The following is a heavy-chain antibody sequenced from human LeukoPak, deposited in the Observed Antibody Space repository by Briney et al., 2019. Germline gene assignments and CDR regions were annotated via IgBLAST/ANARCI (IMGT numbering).Heavy chain of an antibody. V-gene: IGHV1-46*01. J-gene: IGHJ5*02. CDR2: INPSGTGT. CDR1: GYTFIGHY. Sequence: ASVNVSCKASGYTFIGHYMHWVRQAPGQGLEWMGLINPSGTGTFYAQKFQGRVTMTRDTSTSTDYMELSSLRSEDTAIYYCARDNSYGDITWWFDPWGQGTLVTVSS. CDR3: ARDNSYGDITWWFDP. D-gene: IGHD2-15*01.